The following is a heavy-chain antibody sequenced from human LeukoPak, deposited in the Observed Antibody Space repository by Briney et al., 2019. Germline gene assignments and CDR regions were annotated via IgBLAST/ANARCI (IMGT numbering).Heavy chain of an antibody. CDR3: ARGGYCSSTSCYHVYYYYGMDV. CDR2: ISAYNGNT. CDR1: GYTFTSYG. D-gene: IGHD2-2*03. V-gene: IGHV1-18*01. J-gene: IGHJ6*02. Sequence: ASVKVSCTASGYTFTSYGISWVRQAPGQGLEWMGWISAYNGNTNYAQKLQGRVTMTTDTSTSTAYMELRSLRSDDTAVYYCARGGYCSSTSCYHVYYYYGMDVWGQGTTVTVSS.